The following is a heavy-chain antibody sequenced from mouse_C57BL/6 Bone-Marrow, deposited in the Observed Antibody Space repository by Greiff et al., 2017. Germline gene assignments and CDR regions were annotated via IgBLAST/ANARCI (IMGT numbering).Heavy chain of an antibody. J-gene: IGHJ4*01. CDR3: ARGTGYYAMDY. Sequence: EVQLVESGGGLVKPGGSLKLSCAASGFTFSDYGMHWVRQAPEQGLEWVAYISSGSGTIYYADTVKGRFTISRDNAKTTLFLQMTSLRSEDTAMYYCARGTGYYAMDYWGQGTSVTVSS. CDR2: ISSGSGTI. D-gene: IGHD3-3*01. CDR1: GFTFSDYG. V-gene: IGHV5-17*01.